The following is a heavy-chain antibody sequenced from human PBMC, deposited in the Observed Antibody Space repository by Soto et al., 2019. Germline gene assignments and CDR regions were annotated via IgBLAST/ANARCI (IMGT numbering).Heavy chain of an antibody. D-gene: IGHD6-13*01. CDR1: GFTLSSYW. Sequence: PGGSLRLSCAASGFTLSSYWMHWVRQAPGKGLVWVSRIDSDGSNTNYADSVKGRFTISRDNAKNTLYLQMNSLRAEDTAVYYCVRDRGSSWKRFDYWGQGTLVTVSS. V-gene: IGHV3-74*01. J-gene: IGHJ4*02. CDR2: IDSDGSNT. CDR3: VRDRGSSWKRFDY.